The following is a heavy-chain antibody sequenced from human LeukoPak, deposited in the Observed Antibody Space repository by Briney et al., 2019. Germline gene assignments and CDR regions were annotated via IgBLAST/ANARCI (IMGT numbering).Heavy chain of an antibody. CDR2: INPTSGGT. V-gene: IGHV1-2*02. J-gene: IGHJ6*03. CDR3: AREGSSWPLPYYYYMDV. Sequence: ASVKVSCKASGYTFTAYYIHWVRQAPGQGLEWMGWINPTSGGTNYAQKLQGRVTMTTDTSTSTAYMELRSLRSDDTAVYYCAREGSSWPLPYYYYMDVWDKGTTVTISS. D-gene: IGHD6-13*01. CDR1: GYTFTAYY.